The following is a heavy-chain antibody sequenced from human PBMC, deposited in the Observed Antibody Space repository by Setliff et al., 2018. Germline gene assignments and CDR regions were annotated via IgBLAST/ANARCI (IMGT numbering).Heavy chain of an antibody. Sequence: PGGSLRLSCAASGFTFGSFYMTWVRQAPGKGLEWVANIRPDGSETGSVDSVKGRFTISRDNAKNSLYLQMDSLRAEDTAVYYCARWVFGSGPALDVWGKGTTVTVSS. J-gene: IGHJ6*04. CDR1: GFTFGSFY. CDR2: IRPDGSET. D-gene: IGHD6-19*01. CDR3: ARWVFGSGPALDV. V-gene: IGHV3-7*03.